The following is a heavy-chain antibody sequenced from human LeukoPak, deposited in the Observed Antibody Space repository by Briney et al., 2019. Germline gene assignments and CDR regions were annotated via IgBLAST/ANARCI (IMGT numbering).Heavy chain of an antibody. J-gene: IGHJ4*02. CDR3: ARQDGYGIYYFDH. V-gene: IGHV5-51*01. CDR2: IYPGDSDT. Sequence: GESLKISCQGSGYSFTNYWIAWVRQMPRKSLEWIGVIYPGDSDTRYSQSLQGQVTISADKSIGTAYLQRSSLRASDTAMYYCARQDGYGIYYFDHWGQGTLVTVSS. D-gene: IGHD5-24*01. CDR1: GYSFTNYW.